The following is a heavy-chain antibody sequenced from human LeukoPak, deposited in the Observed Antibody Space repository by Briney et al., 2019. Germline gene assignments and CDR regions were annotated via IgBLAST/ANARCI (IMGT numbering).Heavy chain of an antibody. CDR2: IYPGDSDT. D-gene: IGHD2-2*01. CDR1: GYSFTSYW. CDR3: ARGRSTSCFAY. J-gene: IGHJ4*02. Sequence: GESLKISCKGSGYSFTSYWIGWVRQMPGKGLEWMGIIYPGDSDTKYSPSFQGQVTVSVDKSISVAYLQWSSLKASDTAMYFCARGRSTSCFAYWGQGTLVTVSS. V-gene: IGHV5-51*01.